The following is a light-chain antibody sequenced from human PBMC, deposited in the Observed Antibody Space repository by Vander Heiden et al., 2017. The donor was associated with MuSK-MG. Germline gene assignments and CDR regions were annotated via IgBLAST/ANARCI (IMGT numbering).Light chain of an antibody. Sequence: QSALTQPASVSGSPGQSITISCTGTSRDIGGYHYVSWYQQHPGKDLKIMIFEDRNRAAWGSFRFSGSRTGNTTSLTVAGGEAEDEDDYYCNANTSSSAVFGTGTKVTVL. J-gene: IGLJ1*01. CDR3: NANTSSSAV. CDR1: SRDIGGYHY. CDR2: EDR. V-gene: IGLV2-14*01.